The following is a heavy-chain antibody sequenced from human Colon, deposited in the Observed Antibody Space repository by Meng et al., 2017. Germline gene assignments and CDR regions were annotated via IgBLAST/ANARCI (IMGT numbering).Heavy chain of an antibody. D-gene: IGHD6-13*01. J-gene: IGHJ4*02. Sequence: GESLKIPCAASGFTFSTYVMHWVRQAPGKGLEWVALVSYYGANIYYAVPVKCRFTISRDNSENTLHLKMNSLRVEDTAVYYCAKGMGIISWSFDYWGQGTRVTVSS. V-gene: IGHV3-30*04. CDR3: AKGMGIISWSFDY. CDR1: GFTFSTYV. CDR2: VSYYGANI.